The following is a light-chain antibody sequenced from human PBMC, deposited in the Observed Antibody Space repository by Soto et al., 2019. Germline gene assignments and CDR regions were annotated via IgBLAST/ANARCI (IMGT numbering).Light chain of an antibody. Sequence: DIQLTQSPSFLSASVGDRVTITCQASQGMNNYLNWYQQKPGKAPKLLIYDTSNLETGVPSRFSGTKSGTDFIFTITSVQAEDIATYYCLHYDNVPYTFGQGTKLEIQ. V-gene: IGKV1-33*01. CDR3: LHYDNVPYT. J-gene: IGKJ2*01. CDR2: DTS. CDR1: QGMNNY.